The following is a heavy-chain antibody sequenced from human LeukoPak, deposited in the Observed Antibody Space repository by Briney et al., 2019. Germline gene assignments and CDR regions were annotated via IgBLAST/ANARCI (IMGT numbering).Heavy chain of an antibody. V-gene: IGHV1-18*01. Sequence: VASVKVSCKASGYTFTSYGISWVRQAPGQGLEWMGWISAYNGNTNYAQKLQGSVTMTRDTSTSTVYMELSSLRSEDTAVYYCARARTPYNWNYAFDYWGQGTLVTVSS. D-gene: IGHD1-7*01. CDR1: GYTFTSYG. CDR2: ISAYNGNT. J-gene: IGHJ4*02. CDR3: ARARTPYNWNYAFDY.